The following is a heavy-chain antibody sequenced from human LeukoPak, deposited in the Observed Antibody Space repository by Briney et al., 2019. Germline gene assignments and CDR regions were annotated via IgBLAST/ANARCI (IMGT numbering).Heavy chain of an antibody. D-gene: IGHD3-16*02. Sequence: SETLSLTCAVYGGSFSGYYWSWIRQPPGKGLEWIGEINHSGSTNYNPSLKSRVTISVDTSKNQFSLKLSSVTAADTAVYYCARGRFYVWGSYRFDYWGQGTLVTVSP. CDR3: ARGRFYVWGSYRFDY. V-gene: IGHV4-34*01. CDR2: INHSGST. J-gene: IGHJ4*02. CDR1: GGSFSGYY.